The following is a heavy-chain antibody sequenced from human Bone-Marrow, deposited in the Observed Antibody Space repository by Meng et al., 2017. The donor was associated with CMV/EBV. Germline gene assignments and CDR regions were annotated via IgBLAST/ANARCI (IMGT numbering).Heavy chain of an antibody. D-gene: IGHD1-7*01. CDR3: AHRLAGTTPFDY. V-gene: IGHV2-5*01. CDR1: GFSLSTSGVG. Sequence: GPTLVKPTQTLTLTCTFSGFSLSTSGVGVGWIRQPPGKALEWLALIYWNDDKRYSPSLKSRLTITKDTSKNQVVLTMTNMDPVDTATYYCAHRLAGTTPFDYWGQGTLVTVSS. CDR2: IYWNDDK. J-gene: IGHJ4*02.